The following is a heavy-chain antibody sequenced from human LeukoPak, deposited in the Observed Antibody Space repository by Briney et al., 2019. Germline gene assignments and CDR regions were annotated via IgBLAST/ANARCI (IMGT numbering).Heavy chain of an antibody. J-gene: IGHJ4*02. CDR1: GCIFTRYW. D-gene: IGHD6-19*01. V-gene: IGHV5-51*01. Sequence: GGALEISCQGSGCIFTRYWIGWVRPVPGKGLEGMGSIYPGESDTRYSPSFQGQVTISADKSISTAYLQWSSLKASDTAMYYCARHWLHSSGWPDYWGQGGLVTVSS. CDR3: ARHWLHSSGWPDY. CDR2: IYPGESDT.